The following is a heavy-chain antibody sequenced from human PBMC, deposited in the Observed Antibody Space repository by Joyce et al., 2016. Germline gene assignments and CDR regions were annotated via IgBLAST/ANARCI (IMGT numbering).Heavy chain of an antibody. CDR2: INYSGNT. Sequence: QVQLQQWGAGLLKPSETLSLTCAVYGDTLSGYYWKWVRQPPGKGLEWIGEINYSGNTNYNPSLENRVTISIDKSRNQRSVKMNSVTAADTAVYYCARGRRYFETWGQGTMVIVSS. J-gene: IGHJ3*02. D-gene: IGHD1-1*01. CDR1: GDTLSGYY. CDR3: ARGRRYFET. V-gene: IGHV4-34*01.